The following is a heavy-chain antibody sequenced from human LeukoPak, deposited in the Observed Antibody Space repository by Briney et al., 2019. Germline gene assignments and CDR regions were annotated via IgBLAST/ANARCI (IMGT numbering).Heavy chain of an antibody. J-gene: IGHJ4*02. V-gene: IGHV1-2*02. CDR2: IHPGRGDT. CDR1: GYTFTDHY. CDR3: ASKTGGSGSPFDY. Sequence: GASVTVSCQALGYTFTDHYFHWLRQAPGQGIEWMGWIHPGRGDTNIAQKLQGRVSLTRDMSISTAYMELSRLRSDDTAVYYCASKTGGSGSPFDYWGQGTLVTVCS. D-gene: IGHD3-10*01.